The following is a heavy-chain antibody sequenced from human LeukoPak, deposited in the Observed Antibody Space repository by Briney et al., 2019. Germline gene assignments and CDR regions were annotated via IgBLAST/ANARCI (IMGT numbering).Heavy chain of an antibody. J-gene: IGHJ4*02. CDR3: ARGYYGSGSYYMGNY. Sequence: PGRSLRLSCAASGFTFSSYAMHWVRQAPGKGLEWVAVIRYDGSNKYYADSVKGRFTISRDNSKNTLYLQMNSLRVEDSALYYCARGYYGSGSYYMGNYWGQGTLVTVSS. CDR2: IRYDGSNK. V-gene: IGHV3-33*01. D-gene: IGHD3-10*01. CDR1: GFTFSSYA.